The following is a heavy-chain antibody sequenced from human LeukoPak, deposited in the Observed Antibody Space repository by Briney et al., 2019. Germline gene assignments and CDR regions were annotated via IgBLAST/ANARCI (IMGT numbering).Heavy chain of an antibody. CDR1: GFTFDDYA. D-gene: IGHD3-3*01. J-gene: IGHJ4*02. Sequence: PGGSLRLSCAASGFTFDDYAMHWVRQAPGKGLEWVSGISWNSGSIGYADSVKGRFTISRDNAKNSLYLQMNSLRAEDTAVYYCARDRDDYYFDYWGQGTLVTVSS. CDR3: ARDRDDYYFDY. V-gene: IGHV3-9*01. CDR2: ISWNSGSI.